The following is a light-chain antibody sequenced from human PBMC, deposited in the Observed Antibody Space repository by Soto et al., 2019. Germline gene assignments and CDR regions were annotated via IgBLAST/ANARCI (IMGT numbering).Light chain of an antibody. CDR2: DVS. CDR3: SSYTSSSTHV. CDR1: SSDVGAYNF. Sequence: QSALTQPASVSGSPGQSITISCTGTSSDVGAYNFVYWYQQHPGKVPKLMIFDVSSRPSGVSDRFSGSKSGNTASLTISGLHAEDEGYYYCSSYTSSSTHVFGSGTKLTVL. J-gene: IGLJ1*01. V-gene: IGLV2-14*03.